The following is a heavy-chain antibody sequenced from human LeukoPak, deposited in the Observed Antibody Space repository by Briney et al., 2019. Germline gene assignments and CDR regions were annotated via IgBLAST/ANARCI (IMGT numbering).Heavy chain of an antibody. CDR2: IYSGGST. CDR3: ARGHCSGGSCYYYYGMDV. Sequence: GVSLRLSCAASEFTVSSNYMSWVRQAPGKGLEWVSVIYSGGSTYYADSVKGRFTISRDNSKYTLYLQMNSLRAEDTAVYYCARGHCSGGSCYYYYGMDVWGQGTTVTVSS. CDR1: EFTVSSNY. V-gene: IGHV3-53*01. J-gene: IGHJ6*02. D-gene: IGHD2-15*01.